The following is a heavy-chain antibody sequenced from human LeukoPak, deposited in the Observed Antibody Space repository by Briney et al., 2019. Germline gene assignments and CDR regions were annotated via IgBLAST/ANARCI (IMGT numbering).Heavy chain of an antibody. CDR1: GYTFTSYA. D-gene: IGHD3-22*01. V-gene: IGHV7-4-1*02. Sequence: ASVKVSCKASGYTFTSYAMNWVRQAPGQGLEWMGWINTNTGNPTYAQGFTGRFVFSLDTSVSTAYLQISSLRAEDTAVYYCARAPQGSGYLDAFDIWGQGTMVTVSS. CDR2: INTNTGNP. J-gene: IGHJ3*02. CDR3: ARAPQGSGYLDAFDI.